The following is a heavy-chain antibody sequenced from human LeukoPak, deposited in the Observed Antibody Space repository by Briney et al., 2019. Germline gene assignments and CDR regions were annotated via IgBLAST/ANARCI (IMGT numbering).Heavy chain of an antibody. CDR2: IRYDGSNK. J-gene: IGHJ4*02. D-gene: IGHD3-3*01. V-gene: IGHV3-30*02. CDR3: AKDPGAGFWSGYYIGLRGYPDY. Sequence: GGSLRLSCAASGFTFSSYGMHWVRQAPGKGLEWVAFIRYDGSNKYYADSVKGRFTISRDNSKNTLYLQMNSLRAEDTAVYYCAKDPGAGFWSGYYIGLRGYPDYWGQGTLVTVSA. CDR1: GFTFSSYG.